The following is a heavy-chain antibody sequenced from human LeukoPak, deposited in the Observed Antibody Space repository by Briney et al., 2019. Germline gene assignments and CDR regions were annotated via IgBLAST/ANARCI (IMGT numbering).Heavy chain of an antibody. V-gene: IGHV3-9*01. J-gene: IGHJ4*02. Sequence: GRSLRLSCAASGFTFDDYAMHWVRQAPGKGLEWVSGISWNSGSIGYADSVKGRFTISRDNAKNSLYLQMNSLRAEDTALYYCAKGYSGYVDYWGQGTLVTVSS. CDR2: ISWNSGSI. CDR1: GFTFDDYA. D-gene: IGHD1-26*01. CDR3: AKGYSGYVDY.